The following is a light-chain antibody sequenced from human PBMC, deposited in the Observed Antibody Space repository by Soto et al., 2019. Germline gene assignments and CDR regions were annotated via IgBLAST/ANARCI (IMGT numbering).Light chain of an antibody. Sequence: EIVLTQSPGTLSLAPGEEATLSCRASQSVDSNYLAWYQQKPGQTPRLIIYGASGRADGIPHRFSGSGFGTDFTLTISKVEPEDFAVYYCQQYGTSRSVTFGQGTRLDI. J-gene: IGKJ5*01. CDR1: QSVDSNY. V-gene: IGKV3-20*01. CDR3: QQYGTSRSVT. CDR2: GAS.